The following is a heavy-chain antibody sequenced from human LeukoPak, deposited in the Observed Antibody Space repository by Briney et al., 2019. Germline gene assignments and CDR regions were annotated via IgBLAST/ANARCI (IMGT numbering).Heavy chain of an antibody. Sequence: SETLSLTCAVYGGSFSGYYWSWIRQPPGKGLEWIGEINHSGSTNYNPSLKSRVTISVDTSKTQFSLKLSSVTAADTAVYYCARDDYDSSGYYRLNWGQRTLVTVSS. CDR3: ARDDYDSSGYYRLN. J-gene: IGHJ4*02. CDR1: GGSFSGYY. V-gene: IGHV4-34*01. D-gene: IGHD3-22*01. CDR2: INHSGST.